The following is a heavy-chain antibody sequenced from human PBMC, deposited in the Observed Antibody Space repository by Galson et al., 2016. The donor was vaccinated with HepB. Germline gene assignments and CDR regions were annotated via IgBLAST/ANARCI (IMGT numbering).Heavy chain of an antibody. D-gene: IGHD3-10*01. V-gene: IGHV3-23*01. Sequence: SLRLSCAASGFSVSSYALSWVRQPPGKGLEWVSTISGSGDKTYYIDSVKGRFTISRDNSKNTLYLQMNSLTAEDTAVYYCARDIISKVRGVIVSEGSDCWGPGTLVTVSS. CDR3: ARDIISKVRGVIVSEGSDC. J-gene: IGHJ4*02. CDR1: GFSVSSYA. CDR2: ISGSGDKT.